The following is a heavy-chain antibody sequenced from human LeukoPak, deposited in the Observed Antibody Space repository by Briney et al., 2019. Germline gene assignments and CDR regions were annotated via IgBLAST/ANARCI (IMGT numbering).Heavy chain of an antibody. CDR2: IWYDGSNK. J-gene: IGHJ4*02. D-gene: IGHD5-18*01. V-gene: IGHV3-33*08. CDR1: GFTFSSYA. Sequence: PGGSLRLSCAASGFTFSSYAIHWVRQAQGKGLEWVAVIWYDGSNKYYADSVKGRFTISRDNSKNTLYLQMNSLRAEDTAVYYCARGGYSYDPVGYFDYWGQGTLVTVSS. CDR3: ARGGYSYDPVGYFDY.